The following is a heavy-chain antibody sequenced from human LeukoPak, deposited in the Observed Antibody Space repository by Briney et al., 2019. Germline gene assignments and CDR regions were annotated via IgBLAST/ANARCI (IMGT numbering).Heavy chain of an antibody. D-gene: IGHD2-21*02. CDR2: IIPIFGTA. Sequence: VKVSCKASGGTFSSYAISWVRQAPGQGLEWMGGIIPIFGTANYAQKFQGRVTITADESTSTAYMELSSLRSEDTAVYYCARWTDCGGDCYSPAANAFDIWGQGTMVTVSS. CDR3: ARWTDCGGDCYSPAANAFDI. V-gene: IGHV1-69*13. CDR1: GGTFSSYA. J-gene: IGHJ3*02.